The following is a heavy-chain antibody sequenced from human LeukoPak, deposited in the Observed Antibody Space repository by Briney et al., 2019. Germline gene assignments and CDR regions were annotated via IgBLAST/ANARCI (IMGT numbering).Heavy chain of an antibody. J-gene: IGHJ4*02. D-gene: IGHD5-24*01. CDR3: AMSVEMPPIPSFDY. CDR2: VSAANNP. CDR1: GYIFTPHH. V-gene: IGHV1-3*01. Sequence: ASVTVSCTTSGYIFTPHHIHWMRQAPGQGLELLGWVSAANNPEYSQKFQGRVVITRDASATTSYLELNSLRSEDTAVYYCAMSVEMPPIPSFDYWGQGTLATVSS.